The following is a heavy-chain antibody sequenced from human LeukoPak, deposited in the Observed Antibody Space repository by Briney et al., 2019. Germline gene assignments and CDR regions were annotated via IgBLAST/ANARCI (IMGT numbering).Heavy chain of an antibody. D-gene: IGHD4-17*01. CDR2: IYYSGST. CDR1: GGSISSYY. J-gene: IGHJ4*02. V-gene: IGHV4-59*01. Sequence: SETLSLTCTVSGGSISSYYWSWIRQPPGKGLEWIGYIYYSGSTNYNPSLKSRVTISVDTSKNQFSLKLSSVTAADTAVYYCAGEDRDGADYWGQGTLVTVSS. CDR3: AGEDRDGADY.